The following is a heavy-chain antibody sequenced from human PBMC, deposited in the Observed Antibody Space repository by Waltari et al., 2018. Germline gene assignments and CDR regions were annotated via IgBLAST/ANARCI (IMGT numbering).Heavy chain of an antibody. CDR3: ARDLGAVATGGWFDP. V-gene: IGHV1-69*05. Sequence: QVQLVQSGAEVKKPGSSVKVSCKASGGTFSSYAISWVRQAPGQGLEWMGGIIPIFGTANYAPFQGRVTTTTDESTSTAYMELSSLRSEDTAVYYCARDLGAVATGGWFDPWGQGTLVTVSS. J-gene: IGHJ5*02. D-gene: IGHD5-12*01. CDR2: IIPIFGTA. CDR1: GGTFSSYA.